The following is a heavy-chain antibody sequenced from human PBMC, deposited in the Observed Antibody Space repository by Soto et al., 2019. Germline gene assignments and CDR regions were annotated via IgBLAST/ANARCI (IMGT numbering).Heavy chain of an antibody. CDR3: AKDRGVVVPADIPYYYYGMDV. CDR1: GFTFSSYG. J-gene: IGHJ6*02. D-gene: IGHD2-2*02. V-gene: IGHV3-30*18. Sequence: GGSLRLSCAASGFTFSSYGMHWVRQAPGKGLEWVAVISYDGSSKYYADSVKGRFTISRDNSKNTLYLQMNSLRAEDTAVYYCAKDRGVVVPADIPYYYYGMDVWGQGTTVTVS. CDR2: ISYDGSSK.